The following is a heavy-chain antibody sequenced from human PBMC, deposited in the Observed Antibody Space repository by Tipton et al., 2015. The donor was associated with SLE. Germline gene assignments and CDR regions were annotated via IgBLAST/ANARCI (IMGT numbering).Heavy chain of an antibody. J-gene: IGHJ4*02. CDR3: ARATGEGYFDY. Sequence: SLRLSCAASGFTFSSYEMNWVRQAPGKGLEWVSYISSSGSTIYYADSVKGRFTISRDNAKNSLYLQMNSLRAEDTAVYYCARATGEGYFDYWSQGTLVTVSS. CDR2: ISSSGSTI. D-gene: IGHD7-27*01. CDR1: GFTFSSYE. V-gene: IGHV3-48*03.